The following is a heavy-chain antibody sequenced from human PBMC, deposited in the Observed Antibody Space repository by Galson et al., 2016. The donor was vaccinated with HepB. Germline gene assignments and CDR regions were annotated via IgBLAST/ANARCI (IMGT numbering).Heavy chain of an antibody. J-gene: IGHJ4*02. D-gene: IGHD6-19*01. CDR1: GITFSSSA. V-gene: IGHV3-23*01. CDR3: AKDALTGGWFNY. CDR2: IKSYSGST. Sequence: SLRLSCAVSGITFSSSAMSWVRQAPGQRPEWVSTIKSYSGSTNYAHDLQDRFTISRDDSKSTLYLQMNSLRAEDTAVYYCAKDALTGGWFNYWGQGTLLTVSS.